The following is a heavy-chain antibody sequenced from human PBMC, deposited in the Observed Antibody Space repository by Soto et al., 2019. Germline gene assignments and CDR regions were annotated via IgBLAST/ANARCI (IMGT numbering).Heavy chain of an antibody. J-gene: IGHJ6*02. D-gene: IGHD3-10*01. Sequence: QVQLVQSGAEVKKPGASVKVSCKASGYTFTSYAMHWVRQAPGQRLEWMGWINAGNGNTKYSQKFQGRVTITRDTSASTAYMELSSLRSEDTAVYYCARDQGVTMVRGVIYYYYGMDVWGQGTTVTVSS. CDR3: ARDQGVTMVRGVIYYYYGMDV. CDR2: INAGNGNT. CDR1: GYTFTSYA. V-gene: IGHV1-3*01.